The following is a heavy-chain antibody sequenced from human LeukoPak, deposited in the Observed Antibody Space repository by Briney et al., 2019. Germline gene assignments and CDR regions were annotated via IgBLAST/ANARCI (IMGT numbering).Heavy chain of an antibody. J-gene: IGHJ6*04. CDR1: GFTFSSYE. V-gene: IGHV3-48*03. D-gene: IGHD3-10*02. Sequence: GGSLRLSCAASGFTFSSYEMNWVRQAPGKGLEWVSYISSNGSTIYYADSVKGRFTISRDNAKNSLYLQMNSLRAEDTAVYYCAELGITMIGGVWGKGTTVTISS. CDR3: AELGITMIGGV. CDR2: ISSNGSTI.